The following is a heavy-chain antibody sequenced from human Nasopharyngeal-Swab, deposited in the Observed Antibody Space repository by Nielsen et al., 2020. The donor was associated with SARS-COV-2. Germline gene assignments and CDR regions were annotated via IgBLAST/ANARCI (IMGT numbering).Heavy chain of an antibody. J-gene: IGHJ6*02. V-gene: IGHV4-34*01. D-gene: IGHD3-9*01. Sequence: SETLSLTCAVYGGSFSGYYWSWIRQPPGKGLKWIGEINHSGSTNYNPSLKSRVTISVDTSKNQFSLKLSSVTAADTAVHYCARAAPLRYFDLGYYYYYGMDVWGQGTTVTVSS. CDR3: ARAAPLRYFDLGYYYYYGMDV. CDR1: GGSFSGYY. CDR2: INHSGST.